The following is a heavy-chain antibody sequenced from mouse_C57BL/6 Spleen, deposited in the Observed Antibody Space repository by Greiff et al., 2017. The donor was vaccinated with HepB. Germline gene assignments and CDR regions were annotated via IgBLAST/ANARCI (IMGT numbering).Heavy chain of an antibody. CDR1: GFTFSSYA. J-gene: IGHJ4*01. CDR3: TRDQAVLPMDY. Sequence: EVKLMESGEGLVKPGGSLKLSCAASGFTFSSYAMSWVRQTPEKRLEWVAYISSGGDYIYYADTVKGRFTISRDNARNTLYLQMSSLKSEDTAMYYCTRDQAVLPMDYWGQGTSVTVSS. CDR2: ISSGGDYI. V-gene: IGHV5-9-1*02. D-gene: IGHD1-1*01.